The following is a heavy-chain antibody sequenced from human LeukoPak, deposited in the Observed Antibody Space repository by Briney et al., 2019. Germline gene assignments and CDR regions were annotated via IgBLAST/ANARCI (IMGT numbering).Heavy chain of an antibody. CDR3: ARDAPWLVSGY. V-gene: IGHV3-7*05. J-gene: IGHJ4*02. Sequence: PGGSLRHSCAASGFTFSSYWMSWVRQAPGKGLEWVAHIKQDGSEKYYVDSVKGRFTISRDNAKNSLYLHMNSLRAEDTAVYYCARDAPWLVSGYWGQETPVTVSS. D-gene: IGHD6-19*01. CDR1: GFTFSSYW. CDR2: IKQDGSEK.